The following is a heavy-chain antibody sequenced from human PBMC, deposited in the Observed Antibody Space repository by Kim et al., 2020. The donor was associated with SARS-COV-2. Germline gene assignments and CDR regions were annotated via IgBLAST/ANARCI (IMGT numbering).Heavy chain of an antibody. D-gene: IGHD3-3*01. CDR2: ISYDGTNK. J-gene: IGHJ4*02. V-gene: IGHV3-30*18. CDR3: AKRLGFGSFAVVTPDFDY. CDR1: GFIFSNYG. Sequence: GGSLRLSCAASGFIFSNYGMHWVRQAPGKGLEWVAVISYDGTNKYYADSVKGRFTISRDNAKNTVYLQMNSLRAEDTAVYYCAKRLGFGSFAVVTPDFDYWGQGTLVTVSS.